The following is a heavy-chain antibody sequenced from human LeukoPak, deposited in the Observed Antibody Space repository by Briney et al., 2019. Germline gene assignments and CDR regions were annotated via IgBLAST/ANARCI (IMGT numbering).Heavy chain of an antibody. V-gene: IGHV4-34*01. J-gene: IGHJ4*02. CDR1: GGSFSGCY. D-gene: IGHD3-3*01. Sequence: SETLSLTCAVYGGSFSGCYWSWIRQPPGKGLEWIGEINHSGGTNYNPSLKSRVTISVDTSKNQFSLKLSSVTAADTAVYYCARGHPTFSEYYDFWSGYFYWGQGTLVTVSS. CDR2: INHSGGT. CDR3: ARGHPTFSEYYDFWSGYFY.